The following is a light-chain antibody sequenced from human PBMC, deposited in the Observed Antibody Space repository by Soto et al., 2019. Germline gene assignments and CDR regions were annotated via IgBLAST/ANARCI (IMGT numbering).Light chain of an antibody. CDR3: QQYGSSPWT. CDR1: QSVSRNF. Sequence: EIVLPQSPGTLSLSPGERATLSWRASQSVSRNFLAWYQQKPGQAPRLLIYGASSRATGIPDRFSGSGSGIDFTLTISRLEPEDFAVYYCQQYGSSPWTFGQGTKVDIK. CDR2: GAS. V-gene: IGKV3-20*01. J-gene: IGKJ1*01.